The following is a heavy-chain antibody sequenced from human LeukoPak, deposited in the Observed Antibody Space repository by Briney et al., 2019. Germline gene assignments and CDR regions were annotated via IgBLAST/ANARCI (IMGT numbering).Heavy chain of an antibody. CDR1: GGSISSYY. D-gene: IGHD6-19*01. V-gene: IGHV4-4*09. J-gene: IGHJ6*03. CDR2: IYTSGST. Sequence: SETLSLTCTVSGGSISSYYWSWIWQPPGKGLEWIGYIYTSGSTNYNPSLKSRVTISVDTSKNQFSLKLSSVTAEDTAVYYCARHAVRTYYYYYYMDVWGKGTTVTVSS. CDR3: ARHAVRTYYYYYYMDV.